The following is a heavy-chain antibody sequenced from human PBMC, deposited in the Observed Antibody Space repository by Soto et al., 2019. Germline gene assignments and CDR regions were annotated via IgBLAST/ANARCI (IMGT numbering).Heavy chain of an antibody. CDR2: INSDGSST. CDR3: AVAVAGPTAIGY. Sequence: EVQLVESGGGLVQPGGSLRLSCAASGFTFSSYWMHWVRQAPGKGLVWVSRINSDGSSTSYADTVKGRFTISRDNAKNTLYLQMNSLRAEDTAVYYCAVAVAGPTAIGYWGQGTLVTVSS. CDR1: GFTFSSYW. J-gene: IGHJ4*02. D-gene: IGHD6-19*01. V-gene: IGHV3-74*01.